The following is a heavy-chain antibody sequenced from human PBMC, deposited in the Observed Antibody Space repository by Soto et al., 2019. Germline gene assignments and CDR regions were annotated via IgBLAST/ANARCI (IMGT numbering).Heavy chain of an antibody. CDR2: VYWDDDK. CDR3: THYRIFGYDMYYFDS. D-gene: IGHD3-10*02. V-gene: IGHV2-5*02. CDR1: GFSLSTSRVG. Sequence: QITLKESGPTLVKPTQTLTLTCTFSGFSLSTSRVGVGWMRQPPGKALEWLALVYWDDDKRYSPSLKTSLTINKHTSKNQLDLTMNNMDPLDTATDYCTHYRIFGYDMYYFDSWGQRTLVTVSS. J-gene: IGHJ4*02.